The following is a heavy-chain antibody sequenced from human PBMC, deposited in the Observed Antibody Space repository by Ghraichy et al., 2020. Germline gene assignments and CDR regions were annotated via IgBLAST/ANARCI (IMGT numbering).Heavy chain of an antibody. Sequence: MGWISAYNGNTNYAQKLQGRVTMTTDTSTSTAYMELRSLRSDDTAVYYCARDLAAPGDWGQGTLVTV. V-gene: IGHV1-18*01. D-gene: IGHD6-6*01. CDR3: ARDLAAPGD. J-gene: IGHJ4*02. CDR2: ISAYNGNT.